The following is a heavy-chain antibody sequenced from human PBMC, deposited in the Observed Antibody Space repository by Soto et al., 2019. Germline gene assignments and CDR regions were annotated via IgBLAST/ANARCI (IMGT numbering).Heavy chain of an antibody. CDR1: GDSYSISTYC. Sequence: PSETLSLTCNISGDSYSISTYCWSWIRQPPGKALQWIGFIYQSGVTSYNPSLTSRVSISLDRSNNQCSLKLKSVTAADTAVYFCAGMPYTSGLRFDPWGPGTLVTVSS. CDR3: AGMPYTSGLRFDP. V-gene: IGHV4-30-2*01. J-gene: IGHJ5*02. D-gene: IGHD6-19*01. CDR2: IYQSGVT.